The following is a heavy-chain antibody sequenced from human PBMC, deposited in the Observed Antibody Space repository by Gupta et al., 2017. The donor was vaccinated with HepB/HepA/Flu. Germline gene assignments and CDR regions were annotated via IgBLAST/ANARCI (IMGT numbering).Heavy chain of an antibody. V-gene: IGHV4-59*03. CDR3: TNEILHREGGVQY. D-gene: IGHD3-10*01. Sequence: VRPSETLSLTCTVSGGSIRSYYWSWIRQPPGKGLEWIAYIYYTGVTDYNPSLKSRVTMSLDTSKNQLSLKMNSVTAADTAVYYCTNEILHREGGVQYWGQGTLVSVSS. CDR1: GGSIRSYY. CDR2: IYYTGVT. J-gene: IGHJ1*01.